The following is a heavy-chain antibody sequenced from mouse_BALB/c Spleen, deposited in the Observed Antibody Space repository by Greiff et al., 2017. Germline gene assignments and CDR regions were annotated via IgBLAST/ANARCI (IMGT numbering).Heavy chain of an antibody. J-gene: IGHJ4*01. CDR2: ISNGGGST. Sequence: EVMLVESGGGLVQPGGSLKLSCAASGFTFSSYTMSWVRQTPEKRLEWVAYISNGGGSTYYPDTVKGRFTISRDNAKNTLYLQMSSLKSEDTAMYYCARHRRDYAMDYWGQGTSVTVSS. CDR1: GFTFSSYT. CDR3: ARHRRDYAMDY. V-gene: IGHV5-12-2*01.